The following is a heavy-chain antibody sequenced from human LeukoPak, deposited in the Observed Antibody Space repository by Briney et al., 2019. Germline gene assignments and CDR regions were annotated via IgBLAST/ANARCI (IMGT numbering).Heavy chain of an antibody. CDR2: IYYSGST. J-gene: IGHJ4*02. V-gene: IGHV4-39*01. CDR1: GGSISSSSYY. CDR3: ARHSGSGTYYSPLDY. D-gene: IGHD1-14*01. Sequence: SETLSLTCTVSGGSISSSSYYWGWIRQPPGKGLEWIGSIYYSGSTYYNPSLKSRVTISVDTSKNQFSLNLSSVTVADTAVYYCARHSGSGTYYSPLDYWGQGTLVTVSS.